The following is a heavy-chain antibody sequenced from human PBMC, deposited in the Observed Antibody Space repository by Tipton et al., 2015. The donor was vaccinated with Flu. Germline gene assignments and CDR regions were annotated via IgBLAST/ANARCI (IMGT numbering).Heavy chain of an antibody. CDR3: ASSQQWLGIDY. J-gene: IGHJ4*02. V-gene: IGHV3-30-3*01. CDR1: GFTFSSYA. Sequence: SLRLSCAASGFTFSSYAMHWVRQAPGKGLEWVAVISYDGSNKYYADSVKGRFTISRDNSKNTLYLQMNSLRAEDTAVYYCASSQQWLGIDYWGQGTLVTVSP. CDR2: ISYDGSNK. D-gene: IGHD6-19*01.